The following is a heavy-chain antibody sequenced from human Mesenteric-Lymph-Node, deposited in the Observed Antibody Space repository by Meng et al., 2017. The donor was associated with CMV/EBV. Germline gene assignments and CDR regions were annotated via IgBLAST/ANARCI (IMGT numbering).Heavy chain of an antibody. CDR1: GFTFTYYW. D-gene: IGHD5-24*01. CDR3: ARVGEGVATTKYLDY. CDR2: INQDGGER. Sequence: GGSLRLSCAASGFTFTYYWMTWVRQAPGKGLEWVANINQDGGERYYADSVKGRFTISRDNAKNSLYLQMNSLRAEDRAVYYCARVGEGVATTKYLDYWGQGILVTVSS. V-gene: IGHV3-7*01. J-gene: IGHJ4*02.